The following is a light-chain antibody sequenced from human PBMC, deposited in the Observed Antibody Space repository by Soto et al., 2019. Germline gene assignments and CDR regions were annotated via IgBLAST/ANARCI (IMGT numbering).Light chain of an antibody. J-gene: IGKJ5*01. CDR2: WAS. V-gene: IGKV3-15*01. CDR3: QQYHSDPIT. Sequence: EVVRTQSPATLSLCPVQIATLYCSASQTVSRNLAWYQQKPGQPPKLLIYWASTRESGVPDRFSGSGSGTDFTLTITSLQAEDVAVYYCQQYHSDPITFGQGTRLEIK. CDR1: QTVSRN.